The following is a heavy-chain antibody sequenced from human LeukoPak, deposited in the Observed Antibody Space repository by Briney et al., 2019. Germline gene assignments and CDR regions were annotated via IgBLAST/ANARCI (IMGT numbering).Heavy chain of an antibody. D-gene: IGHD3-3*01. J-gene: IGHJ4*02. Sequence: PSETLSLTCTVSGGSISSYYWSWIRQPPAKGLERIGYIYYSGSTNYNPSLKSRVTISVDTSKNQFSLKLSSVTAADTAVYYCARGYDFWSGYHYWGQGTLVTVSS. V-gene: IGHV4-59*08. CDR2: IYYSGST. CDR3: ARGYDFWSGYHY. CDR1: GGSISSYY.